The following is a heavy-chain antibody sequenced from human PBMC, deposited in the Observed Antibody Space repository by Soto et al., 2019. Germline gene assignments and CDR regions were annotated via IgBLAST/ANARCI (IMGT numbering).Heavy chain of an antibody. D-gene: IGHD5-12*01. Sequence: SVKVSCKASGGTFSSYAISWVRQAPGQGLEWMGGIIPIFGTANYAQKFQGRVTITADESTSTAYMELSSLRSEDTAVYYCAQPPPDGYKLTQDAFDIWGQGTMVTVSS. CDR1: GGTFSSYA. J-gene: IGHJ3*02. CDR2: IIPIFGTA. V-gene: IGHV1-69*13. CDR3: AQPPPDGYKLTQDAFDI.